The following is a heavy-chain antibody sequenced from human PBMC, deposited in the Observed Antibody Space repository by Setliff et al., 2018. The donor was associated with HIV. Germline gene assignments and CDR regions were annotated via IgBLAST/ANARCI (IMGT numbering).Heavy chain of an antibody. CDR2: VYHSGTT. J-gene: IGHJ6*04. V-gene: IGHV4-34*01. D-gene: IGHD3-3*01. CDR3: MRGRSITIFGVAYFDF. Sequence: SETLSLTCAVYGGSFSGSYWSWIRQPPGKGLEWIGSVYHSGTTYYNPSLKSRVTISVDMSNNQFSLKVTSVTSADTAVYYCMRGRSITIFGVAYFDFWGKGTTVTVSS. CDR1: GGSFSGSY.